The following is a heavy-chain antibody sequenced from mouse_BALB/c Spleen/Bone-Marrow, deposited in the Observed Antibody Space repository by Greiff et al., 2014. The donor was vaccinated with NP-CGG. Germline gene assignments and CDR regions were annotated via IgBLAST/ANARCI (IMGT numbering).Heavy chain of an antibody. D-gene: IGHD1-1*01. CDR2: INPDGVKK. V-gene: IGHV4-1*02. Sequence: VQLQQSGGGLVQPGGSLKLSCAASGFDFSGYWMSWVRQAPGRGLEWIGEINPDGVKKNYTRYLKDKFIISRDKAKNTLYLQVNKVRAEDTSLYYGASNGGYWFPYWGQGTLVTVSA. J-gene: IGHJ3*01. CDR1: GFDFSGYW. CDR3: ASNGGYWFPY.